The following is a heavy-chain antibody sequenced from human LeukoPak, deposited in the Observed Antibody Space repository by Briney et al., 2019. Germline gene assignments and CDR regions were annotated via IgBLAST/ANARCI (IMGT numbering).Heavy chain of an antibody. V-gene: IGHV3-23*01. CDR2: ISGSGGST. CDR3: AKGFSYSSSWYSVPYYYGMDV. J-gene: IGHJ6*02. CDR1: GFTFSSYA. Sequence: HPGGSLRLSCAASGFTFSSYAMSWVRPAPGKGLEWVSAISGSGGSTYYADSVKGRFTISRDNSKNTLYLQMNSLRAEDTAVYYCAKGFSYSSSWYSVPYYYGMDVWGQGTTVTVSS. D-gene: IGHD6-13*01.